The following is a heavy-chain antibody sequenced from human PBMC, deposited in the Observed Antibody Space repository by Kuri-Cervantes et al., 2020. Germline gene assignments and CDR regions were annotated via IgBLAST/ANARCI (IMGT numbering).Heavy chain of an antibody. Sequence: GESLKISCTASGFTFGDYAMSWFRQAPGKGLEWVGFIRSKAYGGTTEYPASVKGRFTISRDDSKSIAYLQMNSLKTEDTAVYCCTRGYSGYINFDDWGQGTLVTVSS. V-gene: IGHV3-49*03. J-gene: IGHJ4*02. D-gene: IGHD5-12*01. CDR2: IRSKAYGGTT. CDR1: GFTFGDYA. CDR3: TRGYSGYINFDD.